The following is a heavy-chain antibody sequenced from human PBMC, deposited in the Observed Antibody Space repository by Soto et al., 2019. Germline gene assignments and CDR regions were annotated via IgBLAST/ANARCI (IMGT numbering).Heavy chain of an antibody. D-gene: IGHD1-26*01. CDR2: ISYDGSNK. J-gene: IGHJ4*02. V-gene: IGHV3-30*18. Sequence: GGSLRLSCAASGFTFSSYGMHWVRQAPGKGLEWVAVISYDGSNKYYADSVKGRFTISRDNSKNTLYLQMNSLRAEDTAVYYCAKDFVAGGGSYYGSVYFDYWGQGTLVTVSS. CDR3: AKDFVAGGGSYYGSVYFDY. CDR1: GFTFSSYG.